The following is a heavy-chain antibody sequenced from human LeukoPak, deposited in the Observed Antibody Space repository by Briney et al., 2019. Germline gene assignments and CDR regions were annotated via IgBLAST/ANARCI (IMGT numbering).Heavy chain of an antibody. D-gene: IGHD2-21*02. CDR2: IYYSGST. CDR3: ARGAYCGGDCYSYYFDY. CDR1: GGSISSYY. Sequence: SETLSLTCTVSGGSISSYYWSWIRQPPGKGLEWIGYIYYSGSTNYNPSLKSRVTISVDTSKNQFSLKLSSVTAADTAVYYCARGAYCGGDCYSYYFDYWGQGTLVTVSS. J-gene: IGHJ4*02. V-gene: IGHV4-59*01.